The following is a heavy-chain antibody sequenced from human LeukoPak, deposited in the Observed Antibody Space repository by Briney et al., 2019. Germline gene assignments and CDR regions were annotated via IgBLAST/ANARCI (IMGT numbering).Heavy chain of an antibody. CDR1: GYTFTGYY. CDR2: INPNSGGT. Sequence: WASVKVSCKASGYTFTGYYMHWVRQAPGQGLEWMGWINPNSGGTNYAQKFQGRVTLTRDTSISTAYMELNSLRSDDTAVYYSARARQRATGSYSALDSWGQGTLVTVSS. J-gene: IGHJ4*02. CDR3: ARARQRATGSYSALDS. V-gene: IGHV1-2*02. D-gene: IGHD1-26*01.